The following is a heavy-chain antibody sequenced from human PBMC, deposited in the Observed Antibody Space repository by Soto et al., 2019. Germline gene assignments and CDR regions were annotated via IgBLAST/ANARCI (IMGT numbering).Heavy chain of an antibody. CDR2: IYPDDSDT. CDR1: GYSFTSYW. CDR3: ARQKAPALRIYYYYGMDV. Sequence: GESLKISCKGSGYSFTSYWIGWVRQMPGKGLEWMGIIYPDDSDTRYSPSFQGQVTISADKSISTAYLQWSSLKASDTAMYYCARQKAPALRIYYYYGMDVWGQGTTVTI. J-gene: IGHJ6*02. D-gene: IGHD4-17*01. V-gene: IGHV5-51*01.